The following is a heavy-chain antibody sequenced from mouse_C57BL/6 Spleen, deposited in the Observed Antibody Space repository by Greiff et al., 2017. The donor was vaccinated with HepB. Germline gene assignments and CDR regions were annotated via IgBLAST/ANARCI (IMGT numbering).Heavy chain of an antibody. CDR3: AGMGGYGSSYGGFAY. D-gene: IGHD1-1*01. J-gene: IGHJ3*01. V-gene: IGHV1-19*01. CDR2: INPYNGGT. CDR1: GYTFTDYY. Sequence: VQLKESGPVLVKPGASVKMSCKASGYTFTDYYMNWVKQSHGKSLEWIGVINPYNGGTSYNQKFKGKATLTVDKSSSTAYMELNSLTSEDSAVYYCAGMGGYGSSYGGFAYWGQGTLVTVSA.